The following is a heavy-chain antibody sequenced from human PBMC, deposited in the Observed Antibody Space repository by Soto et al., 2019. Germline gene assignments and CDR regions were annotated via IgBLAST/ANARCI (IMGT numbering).Heavy chain of an antibody. V-gene: IGHV1-69*02. CDR3: ARGPSIAARPWFDP. Sequence: SVKVSCKASGGTFSSYTISWVRQATGQGLEWMGRIIPILGIANYAQKFQGRVTITADKSTSTAYMELSSLRSEDTAVYYCARGPSIAARPWFDPWGQGTLVTVSS. CDR1: GGTFSSYT. J-gene: IGHJ5*02. CDR2: IIPILGIA. D-gene: IGHD6-6*01.